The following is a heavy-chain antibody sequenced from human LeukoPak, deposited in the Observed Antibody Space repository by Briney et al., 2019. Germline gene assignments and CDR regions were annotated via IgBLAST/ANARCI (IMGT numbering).Heavy chain of an antibody. CDR3: ARPSNDDSPFGLDV. Sequence: GGSLRLSCAASGFTFSGSAIHWVRQASGKGLEWIGRIRTKPNSYATSYGESTRGRVAISRDDSQNTAYLQMNSLKTEDTAVYYCARPSNDDSPFGLDVWGQGTTVTVSS. CDR2: IRTKPNSYAT. D-gene: IGHD4-17*01. CDR1: GFTFSGSA. V-gene: IGHV3-73*01. J-gene: IGHJ6*02.